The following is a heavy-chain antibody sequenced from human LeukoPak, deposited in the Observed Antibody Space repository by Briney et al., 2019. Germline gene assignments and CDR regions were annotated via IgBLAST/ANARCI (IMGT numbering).Heavy chain of an antibody. CDR3: ARDCSSTSCYRSGFDP. CDR1: GFTFSSYW. Sequence: GGSLRLSCAASGFTFSSYWMHWVRQAPGKGLVWVSRINNDGSSTNYADSVKGRFTISRDNAKNTLYLQMNSLRAEDTAVYYCARDCSSTSCYRSGFDPWGQGTLVTVSS. J-gene: IGHJ5*02. V-gene: IGHV3-74*01. CDR2: INNDGSST. D-gene: IGHD2-2*01.